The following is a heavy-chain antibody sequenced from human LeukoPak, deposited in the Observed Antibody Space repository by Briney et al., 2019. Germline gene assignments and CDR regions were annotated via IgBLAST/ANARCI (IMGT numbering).Heavy chain of an antibody. J-gene: IGHJ5*02. Sequence: ASVNVSRTTSGYTFTTYAMHSVRQAPGQGLENMGWINAANGHTKYSQKFRGRVTFTTDTSASTAYMDLSSLTSEETAVYYCARPYIANRDWLDPWGQGTLATVSS. D-gene: IGHD2-15*01. CDR2: INAANGHT. CDR1: GYTFTTYA. CDR3: ARPYIANRDWLDP. V-gene: IGHV1-3*01.